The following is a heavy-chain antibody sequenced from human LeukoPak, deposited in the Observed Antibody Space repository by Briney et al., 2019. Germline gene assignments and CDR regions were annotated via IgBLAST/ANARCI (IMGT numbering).Heavy chain of an antibody. CDR3: AGDGDGSGSDIFDY. CDR1: GFTFTTYA. V-gene: IGHV3-30*04. CDR2: ISYDGSNK. Sequence: PGRSLGLSCAASGFTFTTYAMDWVRQAPGKGLEWVAVISYDGSNKYYADSVKGRFTISRDNSKNTVYLQMNSLRAEDTAVYYCAGDGDGSGSDIFDYWGQGTLVTVSS. J-gene: IGHJ4*02. D-gene: IGHD3-10*01.